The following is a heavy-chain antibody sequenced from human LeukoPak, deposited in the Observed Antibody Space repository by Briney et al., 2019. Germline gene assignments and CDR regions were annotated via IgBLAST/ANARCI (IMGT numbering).Heavy chain of an antibody. CDR3: ARAGAVKTCPPRSTSCRHYYYYYGMDV. J-gene: IGHJ6*02. CDR2: IIPIFGTA. CDR1: GGTFSSYA. Sequence: ASVKVSCKASGGTFSSYAISWVRQAPGQGLEWMGGIIPIFGTANYAQKFQGRVTITADESTSTAYMELSSLRSEDTAVYYCARAGAVKTCPPRSTSCRHYYYYYGMDVWGQGTTVTVSS. D-gene: IGHD2-2*01. V-gene: IGHV1-69*13.